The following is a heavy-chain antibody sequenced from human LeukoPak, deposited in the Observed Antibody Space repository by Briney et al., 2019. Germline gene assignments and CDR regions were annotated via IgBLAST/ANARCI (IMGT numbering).Heavy chain of an antibody. J-gene: IGHJ4*02. CDR2: IRQDGSEK. CDR3: ARDIVPPGLFWDY. V-gene: IGHV3-7*05. D-gene: IGHD2-2*01. CDR1: GFTFSSHW. Sequence: PGGPLRLSCAASGFTFSSHWMSWVRQAPGKGLEWVANIRQDGSEKYYVDSVKGRFTISRDNAKNSLYLQMNSLRAEDTAVYYCARDIVPPGLFWDYWGQGALVTVSS.